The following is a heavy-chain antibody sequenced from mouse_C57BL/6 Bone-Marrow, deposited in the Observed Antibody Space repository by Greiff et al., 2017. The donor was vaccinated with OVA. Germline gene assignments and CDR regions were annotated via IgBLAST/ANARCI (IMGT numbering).Heavy chain of an antibody. V-gene: IGHV1-69*01. J-gene: IGHJ4*01. CDR1: GYTFTSYW. CDR3: ARGYGNYGSAMDY. D-gene: IGHD2-10*02. Sequence: VQLQQPGAELVMPGASVKLSCKASGYTFTSYWMHWVKQRPGQGLEWIGEIDPSDSYTNYNQKFKGKSTLTVDKSSSTAYMQLSSLTSEDSAVYYCARGYGNYGSAMDYWGQGTSVTVSS. CDR2: IDPSDSYT.